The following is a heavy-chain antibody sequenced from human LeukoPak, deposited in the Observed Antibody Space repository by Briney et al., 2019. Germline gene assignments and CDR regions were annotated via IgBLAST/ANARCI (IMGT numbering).Heavy chain of an antibody. CDR2: MYIIGRS. CDR3: ARTMIRGVENWFDP. CDR1: GDSISSYY. D-gene: IGHD3-10*01. Sequence: PSETLSLTCTVSGDSISSYYWSWIRQPAGKGLEWIGRMYIIGRSNYNPSLRSRVTMSVDTSKNQLSLKLRSVTAADTAVYYCARTMIRGVENWFDPWGRGTLVTVSS. J-gene: IGHJ5*02. V-gene: IGHV4-4*07.